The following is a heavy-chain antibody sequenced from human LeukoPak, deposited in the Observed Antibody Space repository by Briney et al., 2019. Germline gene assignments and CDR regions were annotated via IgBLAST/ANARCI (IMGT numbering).Heavy chain of an antibody. Sequence: ASVKVSCKASGYTFTGYYMHWVRQAPGQGLECMGWFKPNSGGTNYAQKFQGRVTMTRDTSISTAYMELSRLRSDDTAVFYCARGYDSSGYYPGWGQGTLVTVSS. CDR1: GYTFTGYY. CDR3: ARGYDSSGYYPG. V-gene: IGHV1-2*02. D-gene: IGHD3-22*01. J-gene: IGHJ4*02. CDR2: FKPNSGGT.